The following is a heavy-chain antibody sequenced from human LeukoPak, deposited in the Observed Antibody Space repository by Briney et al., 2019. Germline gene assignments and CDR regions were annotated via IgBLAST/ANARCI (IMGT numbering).Heavy chain of an antibody. J-gene: IGHJ6*03. CDR3: ASKLGYCSSTSCYAYYYYMDV. V-gene: IGHV1-69*13. CDR2: IIPIFGTA. CDR1: GGTFISYA. Sequence: SVKVSCKASGGTFISYAISWVRQAPGQGLEWMGGIIPIFGTANYAQKFQGRVTITADESTSTAYMELSSLRSEDTAVYYCASKLGYCSSTSCYAYYYYMDVWGKGTTVTISS. D-gene: IGHD2-2*01.